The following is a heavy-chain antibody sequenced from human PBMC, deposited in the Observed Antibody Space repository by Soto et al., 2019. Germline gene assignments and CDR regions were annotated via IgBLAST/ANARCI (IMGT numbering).Heavy chain of an antibody. J-gene: IGHJ4*02. CDR3: ARDIIAAAPDY. D-gene: IGHD6-13*01. V-gene: IGHV1-3*01. Sequence: KFQGRVTITRDTSASTAYMELISLRSEDTAVYYCARDIIAAAPDYWGQGTLVTVSS.